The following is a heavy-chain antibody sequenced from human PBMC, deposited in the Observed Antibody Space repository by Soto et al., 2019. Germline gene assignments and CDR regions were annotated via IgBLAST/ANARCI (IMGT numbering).Heavy chain of an antibody. J-gene: IGHJ5*02. D-gene: IGHD6-19*01. CDR3: ARDGAVAGTRWFDP. CDR1: GGSISSGGYY. CDR2: IYYSGST. Sequence: QVQLQESGPGLVKPSQTLSLTCTVSGGSISSGGYYWSWIRQHPGKGLEWIGYIYYSGSTYYNPSLKRRVTISVDTSKNQFSLKLSSVTAADTAVYYCARDGAVAGTRWFDPWGQGTLVTVSS. V-gene: IGHV4-31*03.